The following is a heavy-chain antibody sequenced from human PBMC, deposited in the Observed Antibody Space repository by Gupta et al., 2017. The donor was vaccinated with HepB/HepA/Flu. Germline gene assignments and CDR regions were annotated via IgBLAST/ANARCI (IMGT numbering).Heavy chain of an antibody. CDR3: ARSRHSTSWLNFDY. J-gene: IGHJ4*02. V-gene: IGHV3-11*01. D-gene: IGHD2-2*01. CDR1: GFTFSDYY. Sequence: QVQLVESGGSLVKPGGSLRLSCAASGFTFSDYYMIWIRQAPGKGLEWVSYISSTSLSISYADSVRGRFVISRDNAKNSLYLEMSSLTAEDTAVYYCARSRHSTSWLNFDYWGQGTLVTVSS. CDR2: ISSTSLSI.